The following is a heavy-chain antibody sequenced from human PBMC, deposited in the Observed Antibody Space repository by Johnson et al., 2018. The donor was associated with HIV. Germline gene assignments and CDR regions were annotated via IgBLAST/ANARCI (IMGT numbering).Heavy chain of an antibody. V-gene: IGHV3-30*18. J-gene: IGHJ3*02. CDR3: AKESAFDI. CDR2: ISYDGSNK. CDR1: GFTVSSNG. Sequence: QMQLVESGGGLVQPGGSLRLSCAASGFTVSSNGMHWVRQAPGKGLEWVAVISYDGSNKYYADSVKGRFTISRDNSKNTLYLQMNSLRAEDTAVYYCAKESAFDIWGQGTMVTVSS.